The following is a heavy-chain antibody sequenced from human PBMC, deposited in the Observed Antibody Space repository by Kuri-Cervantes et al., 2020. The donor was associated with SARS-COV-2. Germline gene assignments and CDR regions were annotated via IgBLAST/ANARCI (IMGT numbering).Heavy chain of an antibody. D-gene: IGHD6-19*01. CDR1: GFSFSSYA. CDR2: ISGSAGRT. Sequence: GGSLRLSCAASGFSFSSYAMSWVRQTPGKGLEWISVISGSAGRTYYADSVKGRFTVSKDNFRNTLYLQMNSLRAEDTAVYYCAKEIRLYYYMDVWGKGTTVTVSS. CDR3: AKEIRLYYYMDV. J-gene: IGHJ6*03. V-gene: IGHV3-23*01.